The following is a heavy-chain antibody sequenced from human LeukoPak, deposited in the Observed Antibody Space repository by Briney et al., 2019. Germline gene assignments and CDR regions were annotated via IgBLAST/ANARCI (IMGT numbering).Heavy chain of an antibody. CDR2: IITIFGTA. CDR3: ARAIYGSGGYLVDY. J-gene: IGHJ4*02. Sequence: SVKVSCKTSGGTFSSYAISWVRQAPGQGLEWMGGIITIFGTAKYAQKFQGRVTITADESMTTAYMELSSLRSEDTAVYYCARAIYGSGGYLVDYWGQGTLVTVSS. V-gene: IGHV1-69*13. D-gene: IGHD3-10*01. CDR1: GGTFSSYA.